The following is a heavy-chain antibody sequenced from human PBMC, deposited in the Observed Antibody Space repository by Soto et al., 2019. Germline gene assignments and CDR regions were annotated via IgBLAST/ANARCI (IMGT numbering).Heavy chain of an antibody. CDR3: AKDRARGVIVDAFDI. CDR2: ISYDGSNK. Sequence: HPXGSLRLSWAVAGFTLSSYGMHWVRQAPGKGLEWVAVISYDGSNKYYADSVKGRFTISRDNSKNTLYLQMNRLRAQDTAVYYCAKDRARGVIVDAFDIWGQGTMVTVSS. CDR1: GFTLSSYG. D-gene: IGHD3-16*02. J-gene: IGHJ3*02. V-gene: IGHV3-30*18.